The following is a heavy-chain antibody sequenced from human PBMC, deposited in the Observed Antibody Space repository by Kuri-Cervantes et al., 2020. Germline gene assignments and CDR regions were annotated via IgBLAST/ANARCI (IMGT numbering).Heavy chain of an antibody. V-gene: IGHV3-11*04. CDR3: ARDTGTAVAEFGGFDY. CDR2: IRSSGSTI. CDR1: GFTFSDYY. J-gene: IGHJ4*02. D-gene: IGHD1-1*01. Sequence: GGSLRLSCAASGFTFSDYYMSWIRQAPGKGLEWVSHIRSSGSTIYYADSVKGRFTISRDNSKNTLYLQMNSLRAEDTAVYYCARDTGTAVAEFGGFDYWGQGTLVTVSS.